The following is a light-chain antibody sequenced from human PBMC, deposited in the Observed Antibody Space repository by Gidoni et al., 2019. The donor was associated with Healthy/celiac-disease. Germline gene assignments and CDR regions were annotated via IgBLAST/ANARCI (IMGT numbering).Light chain of an antibody. CDR2: EVS. V-gene: IGLV2-8*01. CDR3: RSYAGSNNPHVV. Sequence: QSALTQPPSASGSPGQSVTISCTGTSSDVGGYNYVSWYQQHPGKAPKLMIYEVSKRPSGVPDRVSGSKSSNTASLTVSGLQAEDEADYYCRSYAGSNNPHVVFGGGTKLTVL. CDR1: SSDVGGYNY. J-gene: IGLJ2*01.